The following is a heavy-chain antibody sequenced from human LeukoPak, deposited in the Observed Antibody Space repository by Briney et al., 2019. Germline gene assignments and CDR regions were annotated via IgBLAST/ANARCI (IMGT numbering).Heavy chain of an antibody. CDR1: GFTFSSYA. J-gene: IGHJ4*02. D-gene: IGHD6-19*01. CDR2: ICGSGGST. V-gene: IGHV3-23*01. CDR3: AIDLTNIAVAGTFDY. Sequence: GGSLTLSCAASGFTFSSYAMSWVRQAPGKGLEWVSAICGSGGSTYYVDPVKRRFTISRDNSQNTLYLQMNSLRAEDTAVYYCAIDLTNIAVAGTFDYWGQGTLVTVSS.